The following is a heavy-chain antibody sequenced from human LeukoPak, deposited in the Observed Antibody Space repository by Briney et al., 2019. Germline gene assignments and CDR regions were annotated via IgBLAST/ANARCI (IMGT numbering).Heavy chain of an antibody. Sequence: GGSLRLSCAASGFTFSSYAMSWVRQAPVKGLEWVSAISGSGGSTYYADSVKGRFTISRDNSKNTLYLQMNSLRAEDTAVYYCAKDWDYYDSRGLFIYFDYWGQGTLVTVSS. D-gene: IGHD3-22*01. CDR2: ISGSGGST. CDR1: GFTFSSYA. CDR3: AKDWDYYDSRGLFIYFDY. J-gene: IGHJ4*02. V-gene: IGHV3-23*01.